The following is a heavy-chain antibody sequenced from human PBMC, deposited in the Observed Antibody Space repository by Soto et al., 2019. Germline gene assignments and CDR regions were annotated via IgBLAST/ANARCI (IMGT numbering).Heavy chain of an antibody. J-gene: IGHJ6*02. CDR2: IYTRGGGT. V-gene: IGHV1-46*01. CDR1: GYTFTSYY. CDR3: ARDRIVTNSYLYALDV. Sequence: GASVKVSCKASGYTFTSYYIHWVRQAPGQGLEWMGMIYTRGGGTIYAQRFQGRVAMTRDTSTTTVYMELSSLRSDDTAVYFCARDRIVTNSYLYALDVWGQGTTVTVSS. D-gene: IGHD2-2*01.